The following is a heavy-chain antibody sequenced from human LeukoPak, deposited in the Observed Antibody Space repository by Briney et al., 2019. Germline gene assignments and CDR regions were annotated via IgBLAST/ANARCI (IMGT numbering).Heavy chain of an antibody. CDR2: ISAYNGNT. Sequence: ASVKVSCKASGYTFTSYGISWVRQAPGQGLEWMGWISAYNGNTNYAQKLQGRVTMTRNTSISTAYMDLSSLRSEDTAVYYCARGPLPGADPYYFDYWGQGTLVTVSS. J-gene: IGHJ4*02. D-gene: IGHD3-10*01. CDR1: GYTFTSYG. V-gene: IGHV1-18*01. CDR3: ARGPLPGADPYYFDY.